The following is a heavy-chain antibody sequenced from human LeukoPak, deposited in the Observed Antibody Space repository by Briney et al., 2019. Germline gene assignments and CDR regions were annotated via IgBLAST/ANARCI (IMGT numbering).Heavy chain of an antibody. J-gene: IGHJ4*02. CDR3: AREGGYYDSSGYGAFGY. Sequence: GGSLRLSCAASGFTFDDYGMSWVRQAPGKGLEWVSGINWNGGSTGYADSVKGRFTISRDNAKNSLYLQMNSLRAEDTALYYCAREGGYYDSSGYGAFGYWGQGTLVTVSS. V-gene: IGHV3-20*04. CDR1: GFTFDDYG. D-gene: IGHD3-22*01. CDR2: INWNGGST.